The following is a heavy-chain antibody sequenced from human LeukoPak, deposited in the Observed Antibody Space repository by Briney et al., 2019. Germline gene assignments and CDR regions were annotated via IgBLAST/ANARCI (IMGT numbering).Heavy chain of an antibody. CDR2: MNPNSGNT. Sequence: ASVKVSCKASGYTFTSYDINWVRQATGQGLEWMGWMNPNSGNTGYAQKFQGRVTMTRNTSISTAYMELSSLRSEDTAVYYCARAPRVFWSGYPPNWFDPWGQGTLVTVSS. CDR1: GYTFTSYD. CDR3: ARAPRVFWSGYPPNWFDP. J-gene: IGHJ5*02. V-gene: IGHV1-8*01. D-gene: IGHD3-3*01.